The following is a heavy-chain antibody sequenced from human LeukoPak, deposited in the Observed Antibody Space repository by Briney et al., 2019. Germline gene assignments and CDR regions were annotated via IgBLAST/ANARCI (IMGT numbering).Heavy chain of an antibody. CDR1: GFTVSSNY. J-gene: IGHJ2*01. CDR3: ARGPSLGYCTNGVCFPPRDWYFDL. V-gene: IGHV3-53*01. D-gene: IGHD2-8*01. Sequence: PGGSLRLSCAASGFTVSSNYMSWVRQAPGKGLEWVSVIYSGGSTYYADSVKGRFTISRDNYKNTLYLQMNSLRAEDTAVYYCARGPSLGYCTNGVCFPPRDWYFDLWGRGTLVTVSS. CDR2: IYSGGST.